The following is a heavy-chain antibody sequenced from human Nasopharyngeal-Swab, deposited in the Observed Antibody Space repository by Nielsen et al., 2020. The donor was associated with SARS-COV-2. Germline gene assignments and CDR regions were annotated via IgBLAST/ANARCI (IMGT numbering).Heavy chain of an antibody. CDR3: ARHLSDVDSPMVPWFDP. J-gene: IGHJ5*02. CDR1: GDSVTSYY. V-gene: IGHV4-38-2*01. CDR2: MYHSGHT. D-gene: IGHD3-10*01. Sequence: SETLSLTCAISGDSVTSYYWGWIRQPPGKGLEWIDSMYHSGHTYHNLSLKSRVTISVDTSKNQVSLNLTSVTAADTAVYYCARHLSDVDSPMVPWFDPWGQGTLVTVSS.